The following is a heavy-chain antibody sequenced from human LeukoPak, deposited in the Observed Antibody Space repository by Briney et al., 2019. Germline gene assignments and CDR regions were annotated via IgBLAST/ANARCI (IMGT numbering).Heavy chain of an antibody. V-gene: IGHV3-48*04. CDR2: ISGSGSSA. Sequence: PGGSLRLSCAASGFTFSSYAMTWVRQAPGEGLQWVSDISGSGSSAYYADSVKGRFTISRDNAKNSLYLQMNSLRAEDTAVYYCARGHDYYYMDVWGKGTTVTVSS. CDR1: GFTFSSYA. J-gene: IGHJ6*03. CDR3: ARGHDYYYMDV.